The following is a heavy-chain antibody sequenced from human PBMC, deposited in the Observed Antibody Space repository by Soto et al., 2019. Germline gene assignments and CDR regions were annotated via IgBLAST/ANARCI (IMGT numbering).Heavy chain of an antibody. CDR2: MKQDGGEN. V-gene: IGHV3-7*05. CDR3: ARWSSTRSEYYYYYGMDV. D-gene: IGHD2-2*01. Sequence: GGSLRLSCAASGFTFSSYWMSWVRQATGKGLEWVANMKQDGGENYYVDSVKGRFTISRDNAKNSLYLQMNSLRAEDTAVYYCARWSSTRSEYYYYYGMDVWGQGTTVTVSS. CDR1: GFTFSSYW. J-gene: IGHJ6*02.